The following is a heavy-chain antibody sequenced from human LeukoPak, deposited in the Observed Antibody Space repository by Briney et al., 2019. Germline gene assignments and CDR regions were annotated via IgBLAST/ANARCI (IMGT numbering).Heavy chain of an antibody. CDR3: AREGSHYDFWSGYYRGDDAFDI. J-gene: IGHJ3*02. CDR2: IYYSGST. CDR1: GGSISSSSYY. D-gene: IGHD3-3*01. Sequence: SETLSLTFTVSGGSISSSSYYWGWIRQPPGKGLEWIGSIYYSGSTYYNPSLKSRVTISVDTSKNQFSLKLSSVAAADTAVYYCAREGSHYDFWSGYYRGDDAFDIWGQGTMVTVSS. V-gene: IGHV4-39*07.